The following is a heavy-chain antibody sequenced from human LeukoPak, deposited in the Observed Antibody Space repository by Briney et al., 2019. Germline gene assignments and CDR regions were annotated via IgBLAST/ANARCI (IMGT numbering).Heavy chain of an antibody. Sequence: SVTPSFTCAGHGGAFSGCYWTGMRQPPGKEPEWIGEIFDGGRTNYNPSLKSRVTISGDTSKNQFSLKLSSVTAADTAVYYCARGLGEGYPDYWGQGTLVTVSP. CDR3: ARGLGEGYPDY. D-gene: IGHD5-24*01. CDR2: IFDGGRT. J-gene: IGHJ4*02. V-gene: IGHV4-34*01. CDR1: GGAFSGCY.